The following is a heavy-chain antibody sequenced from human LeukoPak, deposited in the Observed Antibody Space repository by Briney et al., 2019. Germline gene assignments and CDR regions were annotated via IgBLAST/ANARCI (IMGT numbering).Heavy chain of an antibody. D-gene: IGHD3-10*01. CDR2: IIPSLGIA. J-gene: IGHJ3*01. Sequence: SVKVSCKASGGTFSNYAISWVRQAPGQGLEWMGRIIPSLGIANYAQKFQGRVTITADKSTSTASMDLSSLRSEDTAVYYCARGNNYYGSGSYYDDAFHVWDQGTVVTVSS. CDR3: ARGNNYYGSGSYYDDAFHV. CDR1: GGTFSNYA. V-gene: IGHV1-69*04.